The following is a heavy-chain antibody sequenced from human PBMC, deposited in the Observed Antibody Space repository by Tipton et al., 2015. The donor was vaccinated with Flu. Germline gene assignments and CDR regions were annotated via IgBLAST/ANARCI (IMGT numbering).Heavy chain of an antibody. CDR2: MYYSGST. J-gene: IGHJ4*02. CDR3: VRTKDGYTLSNFVY. D-gene: IGHD5-24*01. Sequence: LRLSCTISGGSISSSSFYWGWIRQSPGKGLEWIGSMYYSGSTYYNPSLKSRVTISVDTSKDQFSLKLHSVTAADTAVYYCVRTKDGYTLSNFVYWGQGTLVTVSS. V-gene: IGHV4-39*07. CDR1: GGSISSSSFY.